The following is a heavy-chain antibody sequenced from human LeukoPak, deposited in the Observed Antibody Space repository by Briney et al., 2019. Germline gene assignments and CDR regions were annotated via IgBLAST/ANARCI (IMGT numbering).Heavy chain of an antibody. D-gene: IGHD5-18*01. CDR3: ARQCLVDTGDY. Sequence: GEPLKISCKGSGYSFTNYWIGWVGQLPGKGLEWMGFIYPGDSDSRYSPSFQGQVTITADKSISTAYLQWSSLKASDTGMYYCARQCLVDTGDYWGQGTLVTVSS. J-gene: IGHJ4*02. V-gene: IGHV5-51*01. CDR1: GYSFTNYW. CDR2: IYPGDSDS.